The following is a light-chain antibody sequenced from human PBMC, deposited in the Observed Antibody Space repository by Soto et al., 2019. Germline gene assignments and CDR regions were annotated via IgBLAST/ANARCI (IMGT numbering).Light chain of an antibody. CDR1: SSDVGDYNY. CDR2: EVS. V-gene: IGLV2-14*01. Sequence: QSVLTQPASVSGSPGQSITISCTGTSSDVGDYNYVSWYQQHPGKAPKLMIYEVSNRPSGVSNRFSGSKSGNTASLTISGLQAEDEADYYCSSYTSSSTLYVFGTGTQVTVL. CDR3: SSYTSSSTLYV. J-gene: IGLJ1*01.